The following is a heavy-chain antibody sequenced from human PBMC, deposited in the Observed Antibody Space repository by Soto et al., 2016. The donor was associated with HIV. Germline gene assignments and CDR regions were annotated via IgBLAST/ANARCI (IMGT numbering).Heavy chain of an antibody. CDR2: INPNSGGT. CDR3: ARVSGKGSSVGVGYYYGMDV. Sequence: QVQLVQSGAEVKKPGASVKVSCKASGYTFTGYYMHWVRQAPGQGLEWMGWINPNSGGTNYAQKFQGRVTMTRDTSISTAYMELSRLRSDDTAVYYCARVSGKGSSVGVGYYYGMDVVGPRDHGHRLL. CDR1: GYTFTGYY. J-gene: IGHJ6*02. D-gene: IGHD6-13*01. V-gene: IGHV1-2*02.